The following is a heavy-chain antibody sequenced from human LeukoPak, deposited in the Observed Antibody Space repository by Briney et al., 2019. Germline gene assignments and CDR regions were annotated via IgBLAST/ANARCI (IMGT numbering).Heavy chain of an antibody. CDR1: GFTFSSYA. J-gene: IGHJ4*02. CDR3: AKLVPPPGDYYDSSGYSDY. Sequence: GGSLRLSCAASGFTFSSYAMTWVRQSPGKGLEWVSVIGSGGDTYYSDSVQGRFTISRDNSKNTLYLQMNSLRAEDTAVYYCAKLVPPPGDYYDSSGYSDYWGQGTLVTVSS. D-gene: IGHD3-22*01. V-gene: IGHV3-23*01. CDR2: IGSGGDT.